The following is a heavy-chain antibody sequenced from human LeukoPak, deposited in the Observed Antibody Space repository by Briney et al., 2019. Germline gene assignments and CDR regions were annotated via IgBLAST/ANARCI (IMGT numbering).Heavy chain of an antibody. CDR1: GYTFTSYG. J-gene: IGHJ4*02. Sequence: ASVKVSCKASGYTFTSYGMSWVRQAPGQGLEWMGLISAYNGNTNYAQKLQGRVTMTTDTSKSTVYMELRSLRSEDTAVYYCARLSAGTYCHLDSWGQGTLVTVSS. CDR3: ARLSAGTYCHLDS. CDR2: ISAYNGNT. V-gene: IGHV1-18*01. D-gene: IGHD1-26*01.